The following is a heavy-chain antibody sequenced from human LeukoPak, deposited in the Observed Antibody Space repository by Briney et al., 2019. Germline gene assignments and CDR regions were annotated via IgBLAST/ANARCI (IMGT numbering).Heavy chain of an antibody. Sequence: PGGSLRLSCAASGFTFSSYAMHWVRQAPGQGLEWMGIINPSGGSTSYAQKFQGRVTMTRDTSTNTVYMELSSLRSEDTAVYFCARATLSDYYFNYWGQGTLVTVSS. V-gene: IGHV1-46*01. J-gene: IGHJ4*02. CDR2: INPSGGST. CDR3: ARATLSDYYFNY. CDR1: GFTFSSYA.